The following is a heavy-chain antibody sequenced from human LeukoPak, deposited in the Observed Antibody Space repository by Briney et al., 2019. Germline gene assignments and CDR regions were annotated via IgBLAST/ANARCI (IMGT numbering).Heavy chain of an antibody. Sequence: ASVKVSCKASGYTFTSYGISWVRQAPGQRPEWMGWISAYNGNTDYAQKLQGRVTMTTDTSTSTAYMELRSLRSDDTAVYYCARGIVLMVYAYFDYWGQGTLVTVSS. CDR1: GYTFTSYG. V-gene: IGHV1-18*01. CDR3: ARGIVLMVYAYFDY. CDR2: ISAYNGNT. J-gene: IGHJ4*02. D-gene: IGHD2-8*01.